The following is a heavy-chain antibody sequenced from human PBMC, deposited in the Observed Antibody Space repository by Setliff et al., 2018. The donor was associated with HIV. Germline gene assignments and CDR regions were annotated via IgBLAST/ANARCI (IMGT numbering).Heavy chain of an antibody. J-gene: IGHJ3*02. CDR1: GYTFTNYG. CDR3: ARDPGRDGYNLGAFDI. Sequence: ASVKVSCKASGYTFTNYGISWVRQAPGQGLEWMGWISAYNGNTNYAQKLQGRVTMTTDTSTSTAYMELRSLRSDDTAVYYCARDPGRDGYNLGAFDIWGQGTMVTVSS. V-gene: IGHV1-18*01. CDR2: ISAYNGNT. D-gene: IGHD5-12*01.